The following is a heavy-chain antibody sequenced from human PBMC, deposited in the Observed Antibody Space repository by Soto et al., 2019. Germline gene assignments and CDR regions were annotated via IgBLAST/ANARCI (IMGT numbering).Heavy chain of an antibody. CDR3: ARTDCSSTSCYNYYYYGMDV. Sequence: GAXVKVSCKTSGYSFTKYGLHWGRQAPGQRLEWMGWINPGNGDTKYSQKFQGRVTITRDTSATTAYMELSSLRSEDSAVFYCARTDCSSTSCYNYYYYGMDVWGQGTTVTVSS. J-gene: IGHJ6*02. CDR2: INPGNGDT. CDR1: GYSFTKYG. V-gene: IGHV1-3*01. D-gene: IGHD2-2*01.